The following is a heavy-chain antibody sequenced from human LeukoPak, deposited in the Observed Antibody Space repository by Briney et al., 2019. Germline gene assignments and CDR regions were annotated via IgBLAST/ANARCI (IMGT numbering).Heavy chain of an antibody. J-gene: IGHJ1*01. CDR1: GGSISSYY. CDR3: ARAALYGSGSWYFQH. V-gene: IGHV4-59*01. CDR2: IYYSGST. Sequence: KTSETLSLTCTVSGGSISSYYWSWIRQPPGKGLEWIGYIYYSGSTNYNPSLKSRVTISVDTSKNQFSLKLSSVTAADTAVYYCARAALYGSGSWYFQHWGQGTLVTVSS. D-gene: IGHD3-10*01.